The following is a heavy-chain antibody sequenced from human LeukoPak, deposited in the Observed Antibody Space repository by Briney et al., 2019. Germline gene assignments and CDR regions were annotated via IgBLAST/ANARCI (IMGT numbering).Heavy chain of an antibody. CDR3: ARYCGGDCYGMDV. J-gene: IGHJ6*02. Sequence: GGSLRLSCTASEFTFSSYWMSWVRQAPGKGLEWVANIKQDGSEKDYVDSAKGRFTISRDNAKNSLYLQMNSLRAEDTAVYYCARYCGGDCYGMDVWGQGTTVTVSS. CDR2: IKQDGSEK. CDR1: EFTFSSYW. V-gene: IGHV3-7*01. D-gene: IGHD2-21*01.